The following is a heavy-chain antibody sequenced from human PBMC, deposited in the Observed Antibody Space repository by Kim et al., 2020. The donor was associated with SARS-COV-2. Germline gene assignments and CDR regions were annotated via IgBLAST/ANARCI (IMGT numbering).Heavy chain of an antibody. CDR1: GYSFTNYW. J-gene: IGHJ4*02. V-gene: IGHV5-51*01. CDR2: IYPGDSDT. CDR3: ARLGVKVSSSWYGFDY. D-gene: IGHD6-13*01. Sequence: GESLKISCKGSGYSFTNYWIGWVRQVPGKGLEWMGIIYPGDSDTRYSPSFQGQVTISADKSISTAYLQWSSLKASDTAMYYCARLGVKVSSSWYGFDYWGQGTLVTVSS.